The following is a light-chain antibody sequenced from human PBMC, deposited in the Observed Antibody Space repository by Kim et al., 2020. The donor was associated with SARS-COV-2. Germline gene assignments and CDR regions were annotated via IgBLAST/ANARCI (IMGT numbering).Light chain of an antibody. CDR3: QQYNSYPWT. Sequence: ASVGDRVTISCRASQRISSWLAWYQQKPGKAPKLLIYKASSLESGVPSRFSGSGSGTEFTLTISILQPDDFATYYCQQYNSYPWTFGQGTKVDIK. J-gene: IGKJ1*01. CDR2: KAS. V-gene: IGKV1-5*03. CDR1: QRISSW.